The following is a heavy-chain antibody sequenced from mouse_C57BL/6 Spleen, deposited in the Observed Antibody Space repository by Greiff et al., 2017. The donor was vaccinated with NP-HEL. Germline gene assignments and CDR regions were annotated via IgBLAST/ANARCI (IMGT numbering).Heavy chain of an antibody. V-gene: IGHV7-1*01. CDR3: ARDAGYYFDY. J-gene: IGHJ2*01. CDR1: GFTFSDFY. CDR2: SRNKANDYTT. Sequence: DVMLVESGGGLVQSGRSLRLSCATSGFTFSDFYMEWVRQAPGKGLEWIAASRNKANDYTTEYSASVKGRFIVSRDTSQSILYLQMNALRAEDTAIEYCARDAGYYFDYWGQGTTLTVSS.